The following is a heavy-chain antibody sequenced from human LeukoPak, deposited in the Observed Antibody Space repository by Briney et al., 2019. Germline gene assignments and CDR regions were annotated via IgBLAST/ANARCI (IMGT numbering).Heavy chain of an antibody. J-gene: IGHJ6*03. CDR3: ARVHDTMVRGVIGYYYYYYMDV. Sequence: SETLSLTCTVSGGSISSYYWSWIRQPPGKGLEWIGYIYYSGSTNYNPSLKSRVTISVDTSKNQFSLKLSSVTAAGTAVYYCARVHDTMVRGVIGYYYYYYMDVWGKGTTVTVFS. CDR2: IYYSGST. V-gene: IGHV4-59*01. CDR1: GGSISSYY. D-gene: IGHD3-10*01.